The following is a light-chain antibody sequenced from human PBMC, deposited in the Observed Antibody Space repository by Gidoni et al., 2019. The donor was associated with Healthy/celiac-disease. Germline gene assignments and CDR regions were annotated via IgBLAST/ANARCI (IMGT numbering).Light chain of an antibody. V-gene: IGKV3-11*01. Sequence: ESVLTQSPATLSLSPGERATLSCRASQRVSSYLAWYQQKPGQAPRLLIYDASNRATGIPARCSGSGSGTDFTLTISSLEPEDFAVYYCQQRSNWPLTFGGGTKVEIK. CDR2: DAS. CDR1: QRVSSY. J-gene: IGKJ4*01. CDR3: QQRSNWPLT.